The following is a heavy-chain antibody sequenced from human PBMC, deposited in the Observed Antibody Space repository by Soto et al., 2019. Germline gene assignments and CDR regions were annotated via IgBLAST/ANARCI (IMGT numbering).Heavy chain of an antibody. CDR1: GFTFSRDW. V-gene: IGHV3-74*01. CDR3: ARGGLGNYYNDY. Sequence: EVQLVESGGGLVQPGGSLRLSCAASGFTFSRDWMHWVRQSPGKGLVWVSRIKGDGTITNYADSVKGRFTTSRDNAKNTVYLQLNSLTTEDTAVYYCARGGLGNYYNDYWGQGTLVTVSP. J-gene: IGHJ4*02. CDR2: IKGDGTIT. D-gene: IGHD3-10*01.